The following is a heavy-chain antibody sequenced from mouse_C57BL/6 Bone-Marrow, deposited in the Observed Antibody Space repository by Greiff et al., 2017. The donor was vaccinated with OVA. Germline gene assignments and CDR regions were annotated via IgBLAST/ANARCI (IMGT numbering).Heavy chain of an antibody. CDR2: IDPSDSET. Sequence: QVQLQQPGAELVRPGSSVKLSCKASSYTFTSYWMHWVKQRPIQGLEWIGNIDPSDSETHYNQKFKDKATLTVDKSSSTAYMQLSSLTSEDSAVYYCARNYYDYDGWYWYFDVWGTGTTVTVSS. CDR1: SYTFTSYW. J-gene: IGHJ1*03. V-gene: IGHV1-52*01. CDR3: ARNYYDYDGWYWYFDV. D-gene: IGHD2-4*01.